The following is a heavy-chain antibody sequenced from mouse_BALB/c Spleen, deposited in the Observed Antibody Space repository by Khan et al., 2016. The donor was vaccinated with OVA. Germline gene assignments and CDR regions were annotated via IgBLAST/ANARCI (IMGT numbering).Heavy chain of an antibody. J-gene: IGHJ3*01. V-gene: IGHV1-7*01. D-gene: IGHD1-1*01. CDR1: GYTFTSYW. CDR3: GHHGSSSAWLTY. CDR2: INPSTGYT. Sequence: QVQLKQSGAELAKPGASVKMSCKTSGYTFTSYWMHWVKQRPGQGLEWIGYINPSTGYTEYNQRFKDKATLTADKSSSTAYMKLSSLTSEESAVYYCGHHGSSSAWLTYWGQGTLVTVSA.